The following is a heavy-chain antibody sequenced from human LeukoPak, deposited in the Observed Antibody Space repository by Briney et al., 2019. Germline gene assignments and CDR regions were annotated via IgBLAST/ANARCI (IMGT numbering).Heavy chain of an antibody. CDR1: GGAFSNFA. CDR2: VIPIFGRA. V-gene: IGHV1-69*13. J-gene: IGHJ4*02. Sequence: SVKVSCKASGGAFSNFAINWVQQAPGQGPEWMGGVIPIFGRANYAQRFQGRVTITADESTSTVYMELSSLRSEDTAVYYCARASGDSSNYDFPKPYSYWGQGTLVTVSS. CDR3: ARASGDSSNYDFPKPYSY. D-gene: IGHD3-22*01.